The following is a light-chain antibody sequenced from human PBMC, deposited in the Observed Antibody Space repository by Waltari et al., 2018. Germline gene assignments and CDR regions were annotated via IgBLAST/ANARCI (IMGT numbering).Light chain of an antibody. J-gene: IGLJ2*01. Sequence: QSVLTQPPSVSGAPGQRVTISCTGSTPNIGADYDVHWYQQLPGTAPKLLFYGNSNRPSGVPDRFSGSKSGTSASLAITGLQAEDEADYYCQSFDSSLSVVFGGGTKLTVV. CDR3: QSFDSSLSVV. V-gene: IGLV1-40*01. CDR1: TPNIGADYD. CDR2: GNS.